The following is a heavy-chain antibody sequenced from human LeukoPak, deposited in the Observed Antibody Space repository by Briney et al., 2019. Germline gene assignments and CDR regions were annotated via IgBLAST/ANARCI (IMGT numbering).Heavy chain of an antibody. Sequence: PGRSLRLSCAASGFTFDDYAMHWVRQAPGKGLEWDSGISWNSGSIGYADSVKGRFTISRDNAKNSLYLQMNSLRAEDTAVYYCARRPSIAVAGNYYYYYMDVWGKGTTVTVSS. CDR2: ISWNSGSI. CDR3: ARRPSIAVAGNYYYYYMDV. J-gene: IGHJ6*03. CDR1: GFTFDDYA. V-gene: IGHV3-9*01. D-gene: IGHD6-19*01.